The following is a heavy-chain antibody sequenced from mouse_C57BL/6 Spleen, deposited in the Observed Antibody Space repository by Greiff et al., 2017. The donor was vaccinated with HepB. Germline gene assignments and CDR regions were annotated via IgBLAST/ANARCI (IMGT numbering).Heavy chain of an antibody. CDR1: GYTFTSYW. V-gene: IGHV1-52*01. CDR2: IDPSDSET. CDR3: ARHSSGYWFAY. Sequence: VQLQQPGAELVRPGSSVKLSCKASGYTFTSYWMHWVKQRPIQGLEWIGNIDPSDSETHYNQKFKDKATLTVDKSSSTAYMQLSSLTSEDSAVYFFARHSSGYWFAYWGQGTLVTVSA. J-gene: IGHJ3*01. D-gene: IGHD3-2*02.